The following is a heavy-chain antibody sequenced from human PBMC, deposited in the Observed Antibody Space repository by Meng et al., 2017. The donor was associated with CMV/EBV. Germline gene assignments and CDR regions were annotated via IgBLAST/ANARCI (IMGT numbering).Heavy chain of an antibody. V-gene: IGHV4-34*01. D-gene: IGHD3-10*01. CDR3: ARVGFNWYFDL. CDR1: GGSFSGYY. Sequence: SQTLSLTCAVYGGSFSGYYWSWIRQPPGKGLEWIGEINHSGSTNYNPSLKSRVTISVDTSKNQFSPKLSSVTAADTAVYYCARVGFNWYFDLWGRGTLVTVSS. CDR2: INHSGST. J-gene: IGHJ2*01.